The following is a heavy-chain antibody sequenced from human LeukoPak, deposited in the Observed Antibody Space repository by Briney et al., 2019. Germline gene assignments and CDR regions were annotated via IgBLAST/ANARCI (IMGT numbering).Heavy chain of an antibody. J-gene: IGHJ4*02. D-gene: IGHD6-19*01. Sequence: GRSLRLSCAASGFTFSSYAMHWVRQAPGKGLEWVAVISYDGGNKYYADSVKGRFTISRDNSKNTLYLQMNSLRAEDTAVYYCARDPLAGGWYDYWGQGTLVTVSS. CDR3: ARDPLAGGWYDY. V-gene: IGHV3-30*04. CDR1: GFTFSSYA. CDR2: ISYDGGNK.